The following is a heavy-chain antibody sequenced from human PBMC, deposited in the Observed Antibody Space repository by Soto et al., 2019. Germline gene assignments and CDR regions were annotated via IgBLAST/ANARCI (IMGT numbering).Heavy chain of an antibody. CDR3: ARRLYDFWSGYNQNWFDP. V-gene: IGHV5-51*01. J-gene: IGHJ5*02. CDR2: IYPGDSDT. CDR1: GYSFTSYW. D-gene: IGHD3-3*01. Sequence: GESLKISCKGSGYSFTSYWIGWVRQMPGKGLEWMGIIYPGDSDTRYSPSFQGQVTISADKSISTAYLQWSSLKASDTAMYYCARRLYDFWSGYNQNWFDPWGQGTLVTVSS.